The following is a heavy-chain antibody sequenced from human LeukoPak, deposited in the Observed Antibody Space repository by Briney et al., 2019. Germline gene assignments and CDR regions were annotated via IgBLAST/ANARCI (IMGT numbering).Heavy chain of an antibody. D-gene: IGHD2-2*01. CDR1: GGSFSGYY. Sequence: SETLSLTCAVYGGSFSGYYWSWIRQPPGKGLEWIGEINHSGSTNYNPSLKSRVTISVDTSENQFSLKLSSVTAADTAVYYCARTLPIVVVPAGTFAFDYWGQGTLVTVSS. CDR2: INHSGST. CDR3: ARTLPIVVVPAGTFAFDY. J-gene: IGHJ4*02. V-gene: IGHV4-34*01.